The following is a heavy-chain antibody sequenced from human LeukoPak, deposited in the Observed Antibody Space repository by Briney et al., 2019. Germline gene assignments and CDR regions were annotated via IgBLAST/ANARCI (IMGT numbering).Heavy chain of an antibody. CDR2: ISYNVSYN. V-gene: IGHV3-30-3*01. CDR1: GFTFSTFA. CDR3: ARGWGGSNWPFDS. J-gene: IGHJ4*02. Sequence: PGGSLRLSCIGSGFTFSTFAMHWVRQAPGKGLEWVALISYNVSYNDYADSVKGRFTISRDNSKNTLYLQMVSLRPEDAAVYYCARGWGGSNWPFDSWGQGTLVTVSS. D-gene: IGHD3-16*01.